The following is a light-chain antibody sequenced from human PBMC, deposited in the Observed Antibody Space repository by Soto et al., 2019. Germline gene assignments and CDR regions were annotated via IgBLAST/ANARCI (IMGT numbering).Light chain of an antibody. V-gene: IGKV1-5*03. CDR1: QSISNW. J-gene: IGKJ1*01. CDR3: QQYTSYPWT. Sequence: DIQMTQSPSTLSASVGDRVTITCRASQSISNWLAWYKQKPGKTPKIIIYEASNLESGVPSRIRGSGSGTDFTLTISSLQPDDFETYYCQQYTSYPWTFGQGTKVDIK. CDR2: EAS.